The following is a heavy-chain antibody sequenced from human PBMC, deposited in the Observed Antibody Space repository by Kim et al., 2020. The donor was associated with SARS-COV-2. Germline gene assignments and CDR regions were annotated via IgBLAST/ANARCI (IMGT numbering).Heavy chain of an antibody. CDR2: VSWNSGTI. J-gene: IGHJ4*02. CDR3: AKGESRGYSYGYDN. D-gene: IGHD5-18*01. Sequence: GGSLRLSCAASGFIFGEYAMQWVRQAPGRGLEWVSGVSWNSGTIGYADSVKGRFTISRDNAKNSLYLQMNNLRDGDTALYYCAKGESRGYSYGYDNWGQGTRVTVSS. V-gene: IGHV3-9*01. CDR1: GFIFGEYA.